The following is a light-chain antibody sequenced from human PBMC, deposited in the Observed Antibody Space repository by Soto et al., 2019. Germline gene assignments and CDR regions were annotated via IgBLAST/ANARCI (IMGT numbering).Light chain of an antibody. CDR2: DGS. CDR1: QSVTSSY. CDR3: QQYGNRPIV. J-gene: IGKJ5*01. V-gene: IGKV3D-20*01. Sequence: VLTDARGTLSACPGERAALSFMASQSVTSSYLAWYQQKPGLAPTLLIYDGSSRGSGIPDRFRGSGFGADFCVTVSRLEPEDLVAYYSQQYGNRPIVFGSGTRVEIK.